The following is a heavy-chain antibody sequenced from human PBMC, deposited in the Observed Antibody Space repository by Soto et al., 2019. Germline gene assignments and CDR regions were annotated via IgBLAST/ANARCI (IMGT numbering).Heavy chain of an antibody. CDR1: GFSLSTSGVG. D-gene: IGHD5-18*01. V-gene: IGHV2-5*02. J-gene: IGHJ4*02. Sequence: QITLKESGPTLVKPTQTLTLTCTFSGFSLSTSGVGVGWIRQPPGKALEWLALIYWDDDKRYSPSLKSRLTITXDTXKXPVVLTMTNMDPVDTATYYCAHRSVDTAMVQYYFDYWGQGTLVTVSS. CDR3: AHRSVDTAMVQYYFDY. CDR2: IYWDDDK.